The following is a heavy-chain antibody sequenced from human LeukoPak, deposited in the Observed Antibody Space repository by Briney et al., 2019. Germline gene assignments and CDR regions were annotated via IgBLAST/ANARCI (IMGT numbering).Heavy chain of an antibody. J-gene: IGHJ6*03. D-gene: IGHD4-23*01. CDR2: INHSGST. CDR3: ATRPTPPYYYYYMDV. CDR1: GGPFSGYY. Sequence: MTSETLSLTCAVYGGPFSGYYWNWIRQPPGKGLEWIGEINHSGSTNYNPSLKSRVTISVDTSKNQFSLKLNSVTAADTAVYYCATRPTPPYYYYYMDVWGKGTTVTVSS. V-gene: IGHV4-34*01.